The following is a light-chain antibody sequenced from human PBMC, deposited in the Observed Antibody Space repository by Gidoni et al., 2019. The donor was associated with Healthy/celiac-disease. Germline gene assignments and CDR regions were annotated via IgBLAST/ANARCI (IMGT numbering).Light chain of an antibody. Sequence: VFTQSPGPLSLSPVERATLSCSASQSVSRSYLAWYQQKPGQPPRLLIYGASSRETGIPDRLSGSGSGTDFTLTISRLEPEDVAVYYCQQYGSSPETFGQGTKVEIK. CDR2: GAS. J-gene: IGKJ1*01. V-gene: IGKV3-20*01. CDR1: QSVSRSY. CDR3: QQYGSSPET.